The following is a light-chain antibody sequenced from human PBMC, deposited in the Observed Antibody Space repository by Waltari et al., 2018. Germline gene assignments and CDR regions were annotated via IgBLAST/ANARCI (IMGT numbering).Light chain of an antibody. J-gene: IGLJ3*02. CDR3: QSYGSDWV. CDR2: GHN. CDR1: SCNIGPGLA. V-gene: IGLV1-40*01. Sequence: QSVLTQPPSVSGAPGQRVTISCTGRSCNIGPGLAVHWYQQLPGTAPKLLIYGHNNRPSGVPDRFSGSKSGTSASLAITGLQAEDEADYYCQSYGSDWVFGGGTKLTVL.